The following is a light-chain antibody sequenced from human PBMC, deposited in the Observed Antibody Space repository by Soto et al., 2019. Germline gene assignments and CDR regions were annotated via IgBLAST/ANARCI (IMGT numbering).Light chain of an antibody. Sequence: QSALTQPASVSGSPGQSITISCTGTSSDVGGYNYVSWYQQHPGKAPKLMIYDVSNRPSGVSNRFSGPKSGNTASLTISGLQAEDEADYYSTSYTSSSTLVFGTGTKDTDL. CDR2: DVS. CDR3: TSYTSSSTLV. V-gene: IGLV2-14*01. J-gene: IGLJ1*01. CDR1: SSDVGGYNY.